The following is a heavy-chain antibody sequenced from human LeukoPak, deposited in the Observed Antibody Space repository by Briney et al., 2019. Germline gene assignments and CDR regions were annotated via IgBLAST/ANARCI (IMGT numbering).Heavy chain of an antibody. J-gene: IGHJ5*02. Sequence: SETLSLTCTVSGYSISSGYYWGWIRQPPGKGLEWIGSIYHSGSTYYNPSLKSRVTISVDTSKNQFSLKLSSVTAADTAVYYCARLRLEYNWFDPWGQGTLVTVSS. CDR2: IYHSGST. V-gene: IGHV4-38-2*02. CDR3: ARLRLEYNWFDP. D-gene: IGHD3-3*01. CDR1: GYSISSGYY.